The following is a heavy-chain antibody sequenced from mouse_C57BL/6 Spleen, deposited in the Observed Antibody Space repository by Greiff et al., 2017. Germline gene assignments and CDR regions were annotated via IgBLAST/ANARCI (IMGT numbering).Heavy chain of an antibody. CDR1: GYTFTSYW. V-gene: IGHV1-59*01. Sequence: QAQLQQPGAELVRPGTSVKLSCKASGYTFTSYWMHWVKQRPGQGLEWIGVIDPSDSYTNYNQKFKGKATLTVDTSSSTAYMQLSSLTSEDSAVYYCARDYGSSYWYFDVWGTGTTVTVSS. D-gene: IGHD1-1*01. J-gene: IGHJ1*03. CDR3: ARDYGSSYWYFDV. CDR2: IDPSDSYT.